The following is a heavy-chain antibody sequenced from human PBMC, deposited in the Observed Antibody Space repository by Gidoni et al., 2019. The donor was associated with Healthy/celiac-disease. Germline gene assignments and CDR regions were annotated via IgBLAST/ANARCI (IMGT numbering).Heavy chain of an antibody. J-gene: IGHJ3*02. D-gene: IGHD6-19*01. CDR2: IYYSGST. Sequence: QLQLQESSPGLVTPSETLSLTCTVTGGSISSSSYYWGWIRQPPGKGLEWIGSIYYSGSTYYNPSLKSRVTISVDTSKNQFSLKLSSVTAADTAVYYCAIQYSSGWPTIVDNAFDIWGQGTMVTVSS. V-gene: IGHV4-39*07. CDR1: GGSISSSSYY. CDR3: AIQYSSGWPTIVDNAFDI.